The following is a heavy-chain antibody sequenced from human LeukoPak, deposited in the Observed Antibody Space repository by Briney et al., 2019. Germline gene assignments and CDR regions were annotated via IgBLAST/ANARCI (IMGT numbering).Heavy chain of an antibody. CDR2: INHSGST. Sequence: KPSETLSLTCAVYGGSFSGYYWSWIRQPPGKGLEWIGEINHSGSTNYNPSLKSRVTISVDTSKNQFSLKLSSVTAADTAVYYRARDTAFTFDYWGQGTLVTVSS. CDR3: ARDTAFTFDY. CDR1: GGSFSGYY. V-gene: IGHV4-34*01. J-gene: IGHJ4*02. D-gene: IGHD5-18*01.